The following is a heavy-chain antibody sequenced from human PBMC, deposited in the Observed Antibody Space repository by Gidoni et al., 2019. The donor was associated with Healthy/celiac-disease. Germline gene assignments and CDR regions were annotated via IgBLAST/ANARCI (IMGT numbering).Heavy chain of an antibody. CDR1: GFTFRSYA. CDR3: AKYSGSHPRYNWFDP. V-gene: IGHV3-23*01. Sequence: EVQLLESGGGLVQPGGSLRLSCAASGFTFRSYAMSWVRQAPGKGLWWVSAISGSVGSTYYADSVKGRFTISRDNSKNTLYLQMNSLRAEDTAVYYCAKYSGSHPRYNWFDPWGQGTLVTVSS. J-gene: IGHJ5*02. D-gene: IGHD1-26*01. CDR2: ISGSVGST.